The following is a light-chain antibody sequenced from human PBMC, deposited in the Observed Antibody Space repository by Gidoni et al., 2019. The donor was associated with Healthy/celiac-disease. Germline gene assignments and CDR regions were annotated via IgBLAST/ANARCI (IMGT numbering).Light chain of an antibody. V-gene: IGKV3-15*01. J-gene: IGKJ5*01. CDR1: QRVSSN. Sequence: EIVMTQSPATLSVSPGESATLSCRASQRVSSNLAWYQQKPGQAPRLLIYGASTRATGIPARFSGSGSGTEFTLTISSLQSEDFAVYYCQQYNNWPPITVGQGTRLEIK. CDR2: GAS. CDR3: QQYNNWPPIT.